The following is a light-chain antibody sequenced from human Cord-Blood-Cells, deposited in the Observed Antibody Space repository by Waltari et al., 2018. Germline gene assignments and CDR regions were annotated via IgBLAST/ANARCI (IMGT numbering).Light chain of an antibody. CDR3: CSYAGSSTYV. J-gene: IGLJ1*01. CDR1: RSNVGGYNV. V-gene: IGLV2-23*01. Sequence: SASAQHAPVSGSPGLSITISGARTRSNVGGYNVVSWYQQHPGKAPKLMIYEGSKRPSGVSNRFSGSKSGNTASLTISGLQAEDEADYYCCSYAGSSTYVFGTGTKVTVL. CDR2: EGS.